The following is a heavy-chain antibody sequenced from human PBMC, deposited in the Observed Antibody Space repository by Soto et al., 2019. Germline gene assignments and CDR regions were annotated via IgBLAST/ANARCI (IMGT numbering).Heavy chain of an antibody. Sequence: EVQLGESWGGLVQPGVSLRLSCAGSGFTFSRYSMSWVRQAPGKGLEWISYIRSSSSNIYYADSVKGRFTISRDNAKNSVFLQMNSLREEDTALYYCSRSQDYDGNFKWFDSWGQGTLVTVSS. CDR3: SRSQDYDGNFKWFDS. CDR2: IRSSSSNI. D-gene: IGHD4-17*01. CDR1: GFTFSRYS. J-gene: IGHJ5*01. V-gene: IGHV3-48*02.